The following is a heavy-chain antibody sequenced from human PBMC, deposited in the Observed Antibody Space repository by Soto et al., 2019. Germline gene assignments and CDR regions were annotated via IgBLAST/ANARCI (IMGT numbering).Heavy chain of an antibody. V-gene: IGHV1-69*01. J-gene: IGHJ4*02. CDR2: IIPLFGTP. Sequence: QVQLVQSGAEVKKPGSSVKVSCKASGGIFSTYAISWLRQAPGQGLEWMGGIIPLFGTPNYAQRFQGRVTITADESTGTDYMELSRMRSEDTGVYYCARERDGYGSGNYYNRIDFWGQGTLVTVSS. CDR3: ARERDGYGSGNYYNRIDF. CDR1: GGIFSTYA. D-gene: IGHD3-10*01.